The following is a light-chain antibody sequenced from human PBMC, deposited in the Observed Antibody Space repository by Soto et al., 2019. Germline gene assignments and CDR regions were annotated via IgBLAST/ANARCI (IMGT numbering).Light chain of an antibody. CDR3: QQVNVYPST. J-gene: IGKJ4*01. CDR2: TAS. V-gene: IGKV1-39*01. CDR1: QSISSH. Sequence: DIRMTQSPSSLSASVGDTVTITCRASQSISSHLNWYQQKPGKAPNLLMYTASNLQSGVPSRFSGGGSGTDFTLTISSLQPEDFATYYCQQVNVYPSTFGGGTKVDI.